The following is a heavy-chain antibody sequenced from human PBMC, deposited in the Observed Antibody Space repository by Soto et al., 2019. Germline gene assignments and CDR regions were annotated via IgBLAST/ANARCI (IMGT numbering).Heavy chain of an antibody. V-gene: IGHV1-2*02. Sequence: QVQLVQSGAEVKKPGASVKVSCKASGYTFTGNYIHWVRQGPGQGPEWMAWINPRSGGTDYAQKFQGRVTITRDTSITTAYLDLSRLTSDDTAMYYCERGGGVDVVTPTRVVFDYWGQGTLLTVSS. CDR1: GYTFTGNY. D-gene: IGHD2-21*02. CDR2: INPRSGGT. CDR3: ERGGGVDVVTPTRVVFDY. J-gene: IGHJ4*02.